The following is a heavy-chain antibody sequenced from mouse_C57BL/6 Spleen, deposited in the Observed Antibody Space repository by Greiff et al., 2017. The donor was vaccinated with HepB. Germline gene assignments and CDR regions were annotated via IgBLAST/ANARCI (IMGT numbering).Heavy chain of an antibody. D-gene: IGHD1-1*02. J-gene: IGHJ1*03. Sequence: EVQLVESGGGLVKPGGSLKLSCAASGFTFSSYAMSWVRQTPEKRLEWVATISDGGSYTYYPDNVKGRFTISRDNAKNNLYLQMSHLKSEDTAMYYCARDPYGAWYFDVWGTGTTVTVSS. CDR1: GFTFSSYA. CDR2: ISDGGSYT. V-gene: IGHV5-4*01. CDR3: ARDPYGAWYFDV.